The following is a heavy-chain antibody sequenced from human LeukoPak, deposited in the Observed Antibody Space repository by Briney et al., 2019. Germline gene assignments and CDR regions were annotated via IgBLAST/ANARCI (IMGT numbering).Heavy chain of an antibody. CDR1: GGSIISGSYY. D-gene: IGHD2-15*01. CDR2: IYTSGST. V-gene: IGHV4-61*02. Sequence: SQTLSLTCNVSGGSIISGSYYWSWIRQPAGKGLEWIGRIYTSGSTNYNPSLKSRVTISADTSKNQFSLKLSSVTAADTAVYYCARERYGSWFDPWGQGTLVTVSS. J-gene: IGHJ5*02. CDR3: ARERYGSWFDP.